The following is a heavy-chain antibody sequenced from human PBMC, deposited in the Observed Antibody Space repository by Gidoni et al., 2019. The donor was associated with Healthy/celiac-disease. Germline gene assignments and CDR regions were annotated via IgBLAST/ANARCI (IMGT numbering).Heavy chain of an antibody. CDR1: GFTFSSYA. J-gene: IGHJ4*02. CDR2: ISYDGSNN. Sequence: QVQLVESGGGVVQPGRSLSLSCAASGFTFSSYAMHWVRQAPGKGLEWVAVISYDGSNNYYADSVKGRFTISRDNSKNTLYLQMNSLRAEDTAVYYCARGHYYYGSGSYYIPPFDYWGQGTLVTVSS. CDR3: ARGHYYYGSGSYYIPPFDY. D-gene: IGHD3-10*01. V-gene: IGHV3-30-3*01.